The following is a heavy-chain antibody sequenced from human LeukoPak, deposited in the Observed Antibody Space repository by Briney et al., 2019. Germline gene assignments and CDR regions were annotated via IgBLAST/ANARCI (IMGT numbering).Heavy chain of an antibody. D-gene: IGHD3-9*01. CDR2: VYYNGNT. CDR1: GGAISDYY. V-gene: IGHV4-59*01. J-gene: IGHJ4*02. CDR3: ARHSSDWFYFDS. Sequence: SETLSLTCSVTGGAISDYYWSWVRQPPGKTLEWIGYVYYNGNTKYSPSLKSRVTMSVDSSKNQFSLKLTSVTAADTAIYYCARHSSDWFYFDSWGRGTLVTVSS.